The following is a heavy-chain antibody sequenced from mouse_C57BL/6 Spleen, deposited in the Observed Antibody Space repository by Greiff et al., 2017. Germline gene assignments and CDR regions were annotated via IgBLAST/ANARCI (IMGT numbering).Heavy chain of an antibody. CDR1: GFTFSDYG. CDR3: ARPTRGEYDADY. Sequence: EVKLMESGGGLVKPGGSLKLSCAASGFTFSDYGMHWVRQAPEKGLEWVAYISSGSSTIYYADTVKGRFTISRDNAKNTLFLQMTSLRSEDTAMYYCARPTRGEYDADYWGQGTTLTVSS. CDR2: ISSGSSTI. V-gene: IGHV5-17*01. J-gene: IGHJ2*01. D-gene: IGHD2-3*01.